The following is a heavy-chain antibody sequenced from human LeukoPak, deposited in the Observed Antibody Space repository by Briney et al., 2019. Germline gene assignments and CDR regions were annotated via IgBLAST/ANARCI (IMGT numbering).Heavy chain of an antibody. Sequence: GGSLRLSCSASRFTFSNYWMSWVRQAPGKGLEWVAIIKQDESEKYYVDSVKGRFTISRDNAKSILYLQMNSLRADDTAVYYCAKALDSSSSRYQAFEEWGQGTLVIVSS. CDR3: AKALDSSSSRYQAFEE. D-gene: IGHD2-2*01. J-gene: IGHJ4*02. V-gene: IGHV3-7*01. CDR2: IKQDESEK. CDR1: RFTFSNYW.